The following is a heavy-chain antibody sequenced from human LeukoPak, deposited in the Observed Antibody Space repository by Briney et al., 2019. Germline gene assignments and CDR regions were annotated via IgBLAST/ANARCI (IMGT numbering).Heavy chain of an antibody. CDR3: ARSATKYCSSTSCPYYYYGMDV. CDR1: GFTLSDY. V-gene: IGHV3-11*01. Sequence: GGSLRLSCAASGFTLSDYMSWIRQAPGKGLEWVSYISSSGSTIYYADSAKGRFTISRDNAKNSLYLQMNSLRAEDTAVYYCARSATKYCSSTSCPYYYYGMDVRGQGTTVTVSS. D-gene: IGHD2-2*01. J-gene: IGHJ6*02. CDR2: ISSSGSTI.